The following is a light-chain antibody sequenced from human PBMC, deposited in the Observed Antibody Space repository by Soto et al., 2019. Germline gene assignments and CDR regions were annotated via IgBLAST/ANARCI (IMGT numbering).Light chain of an antibody. CDR1: QYINTR. Sequence: EIVLTQSPATLSSFPGDRVTLSCRASQYINTRLAWYQHRPGQAPRLLIYQTSIRAAGIPARFSASGSGTNFNLTISVVQPEDFALYYCHQRQSWPRTFGQGTKVDI. V-gene: IGKV3-11*01. CDR3: HQRQSWPRT. CDR2: QTS. J-gene: IGKJ1*01.